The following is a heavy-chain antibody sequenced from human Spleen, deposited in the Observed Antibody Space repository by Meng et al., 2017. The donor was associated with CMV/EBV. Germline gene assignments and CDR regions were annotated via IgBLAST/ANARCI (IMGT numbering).Heavy chain of an antibody. D-gene: IGHD6-19*01. Sequence: GSLRLSCAASGFTLSSYSMNWVRQAPGRGLEWVSYITSSSGTIYYADSVKGRFTISRDNAKNSLSLQMNSLRAEDTAVYYCAKDSSSGHPNYWGQGTLVTVSS. CDR1: GFTLSSYS. CDR3: AKDSSSGHPNY. V-gene: IGHV3-48*04. CDR2: ITSSSGTI. J-gene: IGHJ4*02.